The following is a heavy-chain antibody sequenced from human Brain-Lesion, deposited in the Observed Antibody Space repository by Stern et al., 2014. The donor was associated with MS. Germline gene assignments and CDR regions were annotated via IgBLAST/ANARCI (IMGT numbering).Heavy chain of an antibody. J-gene: IGHJ6*02. CDR1: SSGGYY. V-gene: IGHV4-61*02. Sequence: SSGGYYWSWIRQPAGKGLEWIGRIFNSGSTSYNPSLKSRVTISIDTSKNQFSLRLNPVTAADTAVYYCARGRVVPGFQYYATDVWGQGTTVIVSS. D-gene: IGHD2-2*01. CDR3: ARGRVVPGFQYYATDV. CDR2: IFNSGST.